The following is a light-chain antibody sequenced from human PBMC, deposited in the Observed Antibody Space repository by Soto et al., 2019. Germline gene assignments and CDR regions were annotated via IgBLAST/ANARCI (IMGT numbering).Light chain of an antibody. J-gene: IGKJ2*03. CDR1: QSISNW. CDR3: QHYNGR. CDR2: DAS. Sequence: DIQMTQSPSTLSASVGDRVTITCRPSQSISNWLARYQQKPGKAPKVLIYDASSLKSGVPSRFSGSGSGTEFTLTINSLQPDDFATYYCQHYNGRFGQGTRLEI. V-gene: IGKV1-5*01.